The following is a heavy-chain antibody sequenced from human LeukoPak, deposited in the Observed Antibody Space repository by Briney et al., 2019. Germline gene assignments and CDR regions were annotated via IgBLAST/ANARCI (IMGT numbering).Heavy chain of an antibody. CDR1: GFTFSSYW. V-gene: IGHV3-7*03. Sequence: PGGSLRLSCAASGFTFSSYWMSWVRQAPGKGLEWVANIKQDGSEKYYVDSVKGRFTISRDNSKNTLYLQMNSLGVEDTAIYYCAKRELGLGGSYYSDAFDIWDQGAMVTVSS. CDR3: AKRELGLGGSYYSDAFDI. D-gene: IGHD1-26*01. J-gene: IGHJ3*02. CDR2: IKQDGSEK.